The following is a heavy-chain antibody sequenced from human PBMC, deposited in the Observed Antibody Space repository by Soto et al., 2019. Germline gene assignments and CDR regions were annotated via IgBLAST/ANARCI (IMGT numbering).Heavy chain of an antibody. CDR1: GYTFTSYG. CDR2: ISAYNGNT. Sequence: QVQLVQSGAEVKKPGASVKVSCKASGYTFTSYGISWVRQAPGQGLEWMGWISAYNGNTSYAQKLQGRVTMTTDTTTSTAYMELRSLRSDDTAVYYCARDGVDTATGYYYGMDVWGQGTTVTVSS. V-gene: IGHV1-18*01. J-gene: IGHJ6*02. CDR3: ARDGVDTATGYYYGMDV. D-gene: IGHD5-18*01.